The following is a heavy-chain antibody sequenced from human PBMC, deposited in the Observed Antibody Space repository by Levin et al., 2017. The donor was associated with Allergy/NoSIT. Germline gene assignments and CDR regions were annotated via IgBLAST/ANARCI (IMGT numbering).Heavy chain of an antibody. CDR1: GFTFSSYS. D-gene: IGHD3-10*01. CDR2: ISWSSSTI. Sequence: GGSLRLSCAASGFTFSSYSMNWVRQAPGKGLEWVSAISWSSSTIYYADSVKGRFTISRDNAKNSLYLQMNSLRDEDTAVYYCARVMVRGPTPDYWGQGTLVTVSS. J-gene: IGHJ4*02. V-gene: IGHV3-48*02. CDR3: ARVMVRGPTPDY.